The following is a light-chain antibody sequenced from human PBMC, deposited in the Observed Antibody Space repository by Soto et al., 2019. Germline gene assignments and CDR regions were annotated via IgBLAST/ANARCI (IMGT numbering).Light chain of an antibody. Sequence: EIGLTQSPGTLSLSPGERATLSCRASQSVSSSYLVWYQQKGGQAPRLLIYGASRRATGIPDRFSGSGSGTDFTLTISRLEPEDFAVYFCQQYGSSYTFDQGTKLEIQ. V-gene: IGKV3-20*01. CDR2: GAS. CDR1: QSVSSSY. CDR3: QQYGSSYT. J-gene: IGKJ2*01.